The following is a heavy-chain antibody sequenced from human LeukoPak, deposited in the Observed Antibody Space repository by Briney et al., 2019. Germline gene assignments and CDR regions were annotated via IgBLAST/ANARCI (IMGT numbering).Heavy chain of an antibody. CDR1: GGSISSYY. J-gene: IGHJ3*02. D-gene: IGHD1-26*01. Sequence: PSETLSLTCTVSGGSISSYYWSWIRQPAGKGLEWIGRIYISGSTNYNPSLRSRVTMSVDTSTNQFSLKLSSVTAADTAVYYCAREWELGDAFDIWGQGTVVTVSS. CDR2: IYISGST. CDR3: AREWELGDAFDI. V-gene: IGHV4-4*07.